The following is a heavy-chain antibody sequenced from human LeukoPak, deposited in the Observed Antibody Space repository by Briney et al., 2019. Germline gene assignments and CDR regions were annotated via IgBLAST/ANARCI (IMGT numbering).Heavy chain of an antibody. CDR2: ISYSGST. V-gene: IGHV4-39*01. J-gene: IGHJ4*02. Sequence: PETLSLTCTVSGGSISSSSYYWGWIRQPPGKGLEWIGSISYSGSTYYNPSLKSRVTISVDTSKNQFSLKLSSVTAADTALYYCARQVSSGWYKTDYWGQGTLVTVSS. D-gene: IGHD6-19*01. CDR3: ARQVSSGWYKTDY. CDR1: GGSISSSSYY.